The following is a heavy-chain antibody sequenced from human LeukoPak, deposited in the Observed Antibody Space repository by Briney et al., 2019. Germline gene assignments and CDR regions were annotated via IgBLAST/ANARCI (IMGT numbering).Heavy chain of an antibody. D-gene: IGHD1-26*01. CDR1: GFTFSSYS. J-gene: IGHJ6*03. V-gene: IGHV3-21*01. CDR2: ISSSSSYI. CDR3: ARECPQGSGYYYYYYMDV. Sequence: PGGSLRLSCAASGFTFSSYSMNWVRQAPGKGLEWVSSISSSSSYIYYADSVKGRFTISRDNAKNSLYLQMNSLRAEDTAVYYCARECPQGSGYYYYYYMDVWGKGTTVTISS.